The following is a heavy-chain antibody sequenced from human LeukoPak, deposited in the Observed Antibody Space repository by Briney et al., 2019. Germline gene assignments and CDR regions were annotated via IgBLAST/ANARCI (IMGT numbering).Heavy chain of an antibody. V-gene: IGHV4-59*04. J-gene: IGHJ4*02. CDR1: GGSISSYY. CDR2: IYETGST. CDR3: AKSGGYGLIDY. D-gene: IGHD1-26*01. Sequence: SETLSLTCTVSGGSISSYYWGWIRQPPGRGLEWIGNIYETGSTNYNPSLKSRVTISVDTSKNQFSLKLSSVTAADTAMYYCAKSGGYGLIDYWGQGTLVTVSS.